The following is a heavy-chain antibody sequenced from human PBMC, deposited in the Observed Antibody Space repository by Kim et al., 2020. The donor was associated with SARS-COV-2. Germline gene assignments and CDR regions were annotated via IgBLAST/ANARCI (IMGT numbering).Heavy chain of an antibody. D-gene: IGHD6-13*01. CDR2: INHSGST. J-gene: IGHJ6*03. CDR3: SRESSAYSSSWYQDYYYY. CDR1: GGPFSGYY. V-gene: IGHV4-34*01. Sequence: SETLSLTCAVYGGPFSGYYWSWIRQPPGKGLEWIWEINHSGSTNYNPSLKSGATISVDTSKKQFSLKLSSVTAADTAVYYCSRESSAYSSSWYQDYYYY.